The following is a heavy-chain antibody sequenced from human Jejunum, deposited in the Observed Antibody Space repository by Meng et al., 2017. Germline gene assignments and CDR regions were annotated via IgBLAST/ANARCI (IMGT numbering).Heavy chain of an antibody. J-gene: IGHJ4*02. CDR2: TTGSGKTT. CDR1: GFTFSSCE. V-gene: IGHV3-48*03. D-gene: IGHD6-13*01. Sequence: GGSLRLSCEASGFTFSSCEMNWVRQAPGKALEWISYTTGSGKTTYYADSVRGRFTISRDNARNSLYLQMSSLTVEDTAVYYCAREGSSWSMVDYWGQGTQVTGAS. CDR3: AREGSSWSMVDY.